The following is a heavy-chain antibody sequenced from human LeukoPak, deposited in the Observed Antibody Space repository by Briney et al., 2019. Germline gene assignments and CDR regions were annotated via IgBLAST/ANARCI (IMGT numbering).Heavy chain of an antibody. J-gene: IGHJ6*02. CDR3: ARDHSYYDSSGYYYGMDV. D-gene: IGHD3-22*01. Sequence: GGSLTLSCAASGFTFSTYWMHWVRQAPGKGLVWVSRIHGDGINTNYADSVKGRFTISRDNAKNTLYLQMDSLRAEGTAVYYCARDHSYYDSSGYYYGMDVWGQGTTVTVSS. CDR1: GFTFSTYW. CDR2: IHGDGINT. V-gene: IGHV3-74*01.